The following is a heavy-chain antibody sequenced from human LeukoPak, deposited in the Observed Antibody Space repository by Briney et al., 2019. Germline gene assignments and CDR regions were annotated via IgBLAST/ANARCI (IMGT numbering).Heavy chain of an antibody. D-gene: IGHD1-26*01. CDR2: IWYDGSNK. Sequence: GRSLRLSCAASGFTFSSYGMHWVRQAPGKGLEWVAVIWYDGSNKYYADSVKGRFTISRDNSKNTLYLQMNSLRAEDTAVYYCARVMGATLDHGMDVWGQGTTVTVSS. CDR3: ARVMGATLDHGMDV. CDR1: GFTFSSYG. J-gene: IGHJ6*02. V-gene: IGHV3-33*01.